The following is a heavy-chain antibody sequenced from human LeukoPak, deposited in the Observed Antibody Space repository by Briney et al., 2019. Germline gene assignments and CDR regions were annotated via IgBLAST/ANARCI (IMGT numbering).Heavy chain of an antibody. CDR2: ISGSGGST. CDR1: GFTFSSYA. D-gene: IGHD3-10*01. J-gene: IGHJ4*02. CDR3: AKVDYGSGSYYSFPRYYFDY. V-gene: IGHV3-23*01. Sequence: PGGSLRLSCAASGFTFSSYAMSWVRQAPGKGLEWVSAISGSGGSTYYADSVKGRFTISRDDSKNTLYLQMNSLRAEDTAVYYCAKVDYGSGSYYSFPRYYFDYWGQGTLVTASS.